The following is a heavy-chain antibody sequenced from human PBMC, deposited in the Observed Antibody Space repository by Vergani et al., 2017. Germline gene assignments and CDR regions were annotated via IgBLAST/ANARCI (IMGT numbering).Heavy chain of an antibody. Sequence: QVQVVQSGAEVKKSGASVKVSCKTSGYTFSNYYMHWVRQAPGQRLEWMGIINHSGGHTNYAQKFQGRVTMTRDTSTSTVYMELSSLRSEDTAIYYCAREDYGMLTGYRYWGQGTLVTVSA. CDR1: GYTFSNYY. CDR2: INHSGGHT. J-gene: IGHJ4*01. CDR3: AREDYGMLTGYRY. D-gene: IGHD3-9*01. V-gene: IGHV1-46*03.